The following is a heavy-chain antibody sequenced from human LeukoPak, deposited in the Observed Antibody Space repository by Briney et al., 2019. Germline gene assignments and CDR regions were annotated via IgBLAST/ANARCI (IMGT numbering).Heavy chain of an antibody. D-gene: IGHD1-26*01. CDR1: GGSISSSSYY. V-gene: IGHV4-39*01. CDR2: IYYTATT. CDR3: ARHSGSYYYYYYMDV. Sequence: SETLSLTCTVSGGSISSSSYYWGWIRQPPGKGLEWIGSIYYTATTFYNPSLKSRITISVDTSKNQFSLKLSSVTAADTAVYYCARHSGSYYYYYYMDVWGKGTTVTVSS. J-gene: IGHJ6*03.